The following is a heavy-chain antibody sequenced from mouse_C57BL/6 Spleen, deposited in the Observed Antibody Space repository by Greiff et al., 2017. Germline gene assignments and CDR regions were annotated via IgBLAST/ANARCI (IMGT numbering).Heavy chain of an antibody. Sequence: QVQLKQPGAELVKPGASVQLSCKASGYTFTSYWMHWVKQRPGQGLEWIGMIHPNSGSTNYNEKFKSKATLTVDKSSSTAYMQLSSLTSEDSAVYYCARSITTVVARWYFDVWGTGTTVTVSS. V-gene: IGHV1-64*01. D-gene: IGHD1-1*01. CDR2: IHPNSGST. CDR3: ARSITTVVARWYFDV. J-gene: IGHJ1*03. CDR1: GYTFTSYW.